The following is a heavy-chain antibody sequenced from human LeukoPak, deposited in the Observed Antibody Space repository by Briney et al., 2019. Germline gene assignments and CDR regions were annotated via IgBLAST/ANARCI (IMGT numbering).Heavy chain of an antibody. J-gene: IGHJ3*02. Sequence: PGGSLRLSCAASGFTFSSYAMSWVRQAPGKGLEWVSAISGSGGSTYYADSVKGRFTISRDNSKNTLYLQMGSLRAEDMAVYYCARDGSLRGSWGAFGIWGQGTMVTVSS. CDR1: GFTFSSYA. V-gene: IGHV3-23*01. D-gene: IGHD3-10*01. CDR3: ARDGSLRGSWGAFGI. CDR2: ISGSGGST.